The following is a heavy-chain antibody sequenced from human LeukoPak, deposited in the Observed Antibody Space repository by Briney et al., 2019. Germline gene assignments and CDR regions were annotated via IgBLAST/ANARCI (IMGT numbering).Heavy chain of an antibody. J-gene: IGHJ5*02. V-gene: IGHV1-2*02. CDR2: INPNSGGT. D-gene: IGHD2-21*01. CDR1: RYTFTGYY. CDR3: WAYCGGDCYSSIGWFDP. Sequence: ASVKVSCKASRYTFTGYYMHWVRQAPGQGLEWMGWINPNSGGTNYAQKFQGRVTMTRDTSISTAYMELSRLRSDDTAVYYCWAYCGGDCYSSIGWFDPWGQGTLVTVSS.